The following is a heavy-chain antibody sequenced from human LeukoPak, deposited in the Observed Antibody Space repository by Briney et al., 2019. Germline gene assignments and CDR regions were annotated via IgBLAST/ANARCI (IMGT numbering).Heavy chain of an antibody. J-gene: IGHJ4*02. V-gene: IGHV4-39*07. D-gene: IGHD6-19*01. CDR3: AIDSSGWVFDY. Sequence: PSETLSLTCTVSGGSISSSSYYWGWIRQPPGKGLEWIGSIYYSGSTYYNPSLKSRVTISVDTSKNQFSLKLSSVTAADTAVYYCAIDSSGWVFDYWGQGTLVTVSS. CDR1: GGSISSSSYY. CDR2: IYYSGST.